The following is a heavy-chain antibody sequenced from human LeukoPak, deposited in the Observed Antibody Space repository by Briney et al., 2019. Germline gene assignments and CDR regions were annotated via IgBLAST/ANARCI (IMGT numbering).Heavy chain of an antibody. J-gene: IGHJ4*02. V-gene: IGHV4-59*12. Sequence: SETLSLTCTVSGGSFSTNIWSWIRQPPGKGLEWIAYIQKSGTTSYNPSLKSRVTISVDTSKNQFSLKLSSVTAADTAVYYCARIYGLLTYYFDYWGQGTLVTVSS. CDR3: ARIYGLLTYYFDY. CDR1: GGSFSTNI. CDR2: IQKSGTT. D-gene: IGHD2/OR15-2a*01.